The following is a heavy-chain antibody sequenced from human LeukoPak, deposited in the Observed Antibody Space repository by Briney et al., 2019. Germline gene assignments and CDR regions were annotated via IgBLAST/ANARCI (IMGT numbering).Heavy chain of an antibody. Sequence: PGGSLRLSCAASGFTFSSYAMHWVRQAPGKGLEWVAVISYDGSNKYYADSVKGRFTISRDNSKNTLYLQMNSLRAEDTAVYYCARDKRSGSYVGPFDYWGQGTLVTVSS. V-gene: IGHV3-30*04. D-gene: IGHD3-10*01. CDR3: ARDKRSGSYVGPFDY. J-gene: IGHJ4*02. CDR2: ISYDGSNK. CDR1: GFTFSSYA.